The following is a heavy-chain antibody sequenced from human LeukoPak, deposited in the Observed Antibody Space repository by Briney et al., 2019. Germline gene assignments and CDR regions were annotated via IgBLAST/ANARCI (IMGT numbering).Heavy chain of an antibody. D-gene: IGHD1-26*01. J-gene: IGHJ4*02. Sequence: SETLSLTCSVSGGSINGSRYYWGWNRQPPGKGLEWIGSIYYSGNTYYNPSLKSRVTISVHSSKTQFSLQLSSVTAADTAVYYCAQDSGSYYSYWGQGTLVTVSS. CDR2: IYYSGNT. V-gene: IGHV4-39*07. CDR3: AQDSGSYYSY. CDR1: GGSINGSRYY.